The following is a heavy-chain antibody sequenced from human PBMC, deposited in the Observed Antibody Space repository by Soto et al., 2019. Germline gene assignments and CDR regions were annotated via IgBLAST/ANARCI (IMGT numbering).Heavy chain of an antibody. CDR2: ISGSGGST. J-gene: IGHJ2*01. D-gene: IGHD2-21*02. CDR3: AITRNCGEDCSAGNAGAYIFPDL. Sequence: EVQLLESGGGLVQPGGSLRLSCAASGFTFSSYAMSWVRQAPGKGLEWVSAISGSGGSTYYADSVKGRFTISRENSRNTLDLLMNSLRAEDTAVQYCAITRNCGEDCSAGNAGAYIFPDLWGWGTLVTVSS. CDR1: GFTFSSYA. V-gene: IGHV3-23*01.